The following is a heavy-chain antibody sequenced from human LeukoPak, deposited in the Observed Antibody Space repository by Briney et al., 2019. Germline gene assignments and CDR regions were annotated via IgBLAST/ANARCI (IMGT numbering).Heavy chain of an antibody. V-gene: IGHV1-69*04. Sequence: GASVKVSCKASGGTFSSYTISWVRQAPGQGLEWMGRIIPILGIANYAQKLQGRVTITADKSTSTAYMELSSLRSEDTAVYYCARELAQYGSEQNWGQGTLVTVSS. J-gene: IGHJ4*02. CDR2: IIPILGIA. CDR1: GGTFSSYT. CDR3: ARELAQYGSEQN. D-gene: IGHD3-10*01.